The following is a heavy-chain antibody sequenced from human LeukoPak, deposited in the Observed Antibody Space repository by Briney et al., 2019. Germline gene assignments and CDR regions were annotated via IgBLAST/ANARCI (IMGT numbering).Heavy chain of an antibody. CDR2: ISGDGGST. D-gene: IGHD3-9*01. Sequence: PGGSLRLSCAASGFTFDDYAMHWVRQAPGKGLEWVSLISGDGGSTYYADSVKGRFTISRDNSKNSLYLQMNSLRTEDTALYYCAKDIRVLRYFDWLSGYYYGMDVWGQGTTVTVSS. V-gene: IGHV3-43*02. J-gene: IGHJ6*02. CDR1: GFTFDDYA. CDR3: AKDIRVLRYFDWLSGYYYGMDV.